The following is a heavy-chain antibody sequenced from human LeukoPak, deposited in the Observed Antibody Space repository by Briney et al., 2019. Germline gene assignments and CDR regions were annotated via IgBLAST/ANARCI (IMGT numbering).Heavy chain of an antibody. V-gene: IGHV4-34*01. CDR1: GGSFSGYY. Sequence: SETLSLTCAVYGGSFSGYYWSWIRQPPGKGLEWIGEINHSGSTNYNPSLKSRVTISVDTSKNQFSLKLSSVTAADTAVYYCASTLLSYYGSGSYYFDYWGQETLVTVSS. J-gene: IGHJ4*02. D-gene: IGHD3-10*01. CDR3: ASTLLSYYGSGSYYFDY. CDR2: INHSGST.